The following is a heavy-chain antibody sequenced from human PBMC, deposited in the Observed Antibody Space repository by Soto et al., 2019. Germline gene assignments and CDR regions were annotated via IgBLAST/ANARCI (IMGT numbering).Heavy chain of an antibody. CDR1: GGSIHNHY. V-gene: IGHV4-59*11. CDR3: ARANWYCEY. CDR2: IYYTGST. J-gene: IGHJ4*02. D-gene: IGHD7-27*01. Sequence: QVQLQESGPGLVKPSETLSLPCTVSGGSIHNHYWSWVRQPPGQGLEWIGYIYYTGSTNYNPSLNNRLTISVATSKSQFSLSLSSVAAADTAIYYCARANWYCEYWGQGILVSVSS.